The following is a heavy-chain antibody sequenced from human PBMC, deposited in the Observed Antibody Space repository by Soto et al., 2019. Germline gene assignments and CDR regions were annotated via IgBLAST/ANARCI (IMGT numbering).Heavy chain of an antibody. CDR2: ISGSGGST. V-gene: IGHV3-23*01. CDR1: GFTFSSYA. CDR3: AKVLRGYSSSPYYFDY. D-gene: IGHD6-6*01. Sequence: GGSLRLSCAASGFTFSSYAMSWVRQAPGKGLEWVSAISGSGGSTYYADSEKGRFTISRDNSKNTLYLQMNSLRAEDTAVYYCAKVLRGYSSSPYYFDYWGQGTLVTVSS. J-gene: IGHJ4*02.